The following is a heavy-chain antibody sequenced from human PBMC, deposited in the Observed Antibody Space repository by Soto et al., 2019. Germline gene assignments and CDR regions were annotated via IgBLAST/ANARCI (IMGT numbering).Heavy chain of an antibody. D-gene: IGHD2-21*01. J-gene: IGHJ4*02. V-gene: IGHV4-59*01. CDR2: VYFSGST. Sequence: ALSLTCTVSGASISNYHWTWIRQPPVKGLEWSGYVYFSGSTHYNPSLKSRVTISLDTSKSQFSLRLNSVTAADTAVYYFAREGVWSGETFFYYWGQGSLGTGS. CDR1: GASISNYH. CDR3: AREGVWSGETFFYY.